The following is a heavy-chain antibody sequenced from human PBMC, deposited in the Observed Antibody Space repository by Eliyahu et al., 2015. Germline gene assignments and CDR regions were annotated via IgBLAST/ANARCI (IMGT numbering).Heavy chain of an antibody. CDR2: IWYDGSNQ. CDR3: ARDHDYSGNYLEN. CDR1: GFXFSDSA. D-gene: IGHD4-23*01. Sequence: QVQLVESGGGVVQPGRSLRLXCAAXGFXFSDSAMPGGRXAPGKGLEWXAIIWYDGSNQYYADSVKGRFTISRDNSKNTVSLQMNNLRGEDTAIYYCARDHDYSGNYLENWGQGILVAVSS. J-gene: IGHJ4*02. V-gene: IGHV3-33*01.